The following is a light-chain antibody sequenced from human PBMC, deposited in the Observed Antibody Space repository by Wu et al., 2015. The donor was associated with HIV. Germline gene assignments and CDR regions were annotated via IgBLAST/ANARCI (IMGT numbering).Light chain of an antibody. Sequence: SSSHGPGQSVSNYLRPRYQKNLGQAPTAPPSTDASNTAIGIPARFSGTGSGTDFTLTISSLEPEDFAVYYCQQRANWPLTFGGGTTVEI. CDR1: QSVSNY. CDR3: QQRANWPLT. CDR2: DAS. J-gene: IGKJ4*01. V-gene: IGKV3-11*01.